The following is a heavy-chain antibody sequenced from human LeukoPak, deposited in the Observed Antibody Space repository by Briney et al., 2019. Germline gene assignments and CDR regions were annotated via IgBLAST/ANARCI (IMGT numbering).Heavy chain of an antibody. J-gene: IGHJ4*02. D-gene: IGHD6-6*01. V-gene: IGHV4-34*01. CDR1: GGSFSGYY. CDR3: ARGPYSSPSIDY. Sequence: SETLSLTCAVYGGSFSGYYWSWIRQPPGKGLEWTGEINHSGSTNYNPSLKSRVTISVDTSKNQFSLKLCSVTAADTAVYYCARGPYSSPSIDYWGQGTLVTVSS. CDR2: INHSGST.